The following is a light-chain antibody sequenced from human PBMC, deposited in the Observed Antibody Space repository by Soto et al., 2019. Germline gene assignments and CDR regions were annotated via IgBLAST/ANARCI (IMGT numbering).Light chain of an antibody. CDR3: QSYDISLSGSWV. Sequence: QSVLTQPPSVSGAPGQRVTIPCTGSSSNIGAGYDVHWYQQLPGTAPRLLIYNNRNRPSGVPDRFSGSKSGTSASLAITGLQAEDEADYYCQSYDISLSGSWVFGGGTKVTVL. CDR2: NNR. J-gene: IGLJ3*02. CDR1: SSNIGAGYD. V-gene: IGLV1-40*01.